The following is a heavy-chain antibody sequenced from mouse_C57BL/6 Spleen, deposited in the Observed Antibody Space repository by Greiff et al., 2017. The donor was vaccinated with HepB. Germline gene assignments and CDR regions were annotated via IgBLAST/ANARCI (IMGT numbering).Heavy chain of an antibody. CDR2: IRSKSSNYAT. CDR1: GFTFNTYA. CDR3: VSDRDYGSSYAMDY. D-gene: IGHD1-1*01. J-gene: IGHJ4*01. V-gene: IGHV10-3*01. Sequence: EVQLVESGGGLVQPKGSLKLSCAASGFTFNTYAMHWVRQAPGKGLEWVARIRSKSSNYATYYADSVKDRFTISRDDSQSMLYLQMNNLKTEDPAMYYWVSDRDYGSSYAMDYWGQGTSVTVSS.